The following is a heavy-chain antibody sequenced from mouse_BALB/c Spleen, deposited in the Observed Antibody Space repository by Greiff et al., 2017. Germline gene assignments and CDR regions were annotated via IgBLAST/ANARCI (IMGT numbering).Heavy chain of an antibody. D-gene: IGHD2-1*01. CDR1: GFNIKDYY. J-gene: IGHJ4*01. CDR3: NAYGNYYAMDD. V-gene: IGHV14-4*02. CDR2: IDPENGDT. Sequence: EVQLQQSGAELVRSGASVKLSCTASGFNIKDYYMHWVKQRPEQGLEWIGWIDPENGDTEYAPKFQGKATMTADTSSNTAYLQLSSLTSEDTAVYYCNAYGNYYAMDDWGQGTSVTVSA.